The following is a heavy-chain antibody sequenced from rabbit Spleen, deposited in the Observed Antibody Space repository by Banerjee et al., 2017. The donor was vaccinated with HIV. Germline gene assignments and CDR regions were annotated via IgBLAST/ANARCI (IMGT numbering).Heavy chain of an antibody. Sequence: QEQLEESGGDLVKPEGSLTLTCKVSGFSLSSYNMGWVRQAPGEGLEYIGVILTSDSTYYASWVNGRFSISRENTQNTVSLQMNSLTAADTATYFCVREVAGRFGLWGPGTSSPS. J-gene: IGHJ6*01. V-gene: IGHV1S33*01. CDR3: VREVAGRFGL. D-gene: IGHD4-1*01. CDR1: GFSLSSYN. CDR2: ILTSDST.